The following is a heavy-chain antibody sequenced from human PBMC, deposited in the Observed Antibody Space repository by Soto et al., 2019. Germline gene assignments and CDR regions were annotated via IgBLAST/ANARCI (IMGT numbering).Heavy chain of an antibody. Sequence: QVQLQEPGPGLVKPSQTVSLTCTVSGGSISSGGYYWSWIRQHPGKGLEWIGYIYYSGSTYYNPSLKSRVTISVDTSKNQFSLKLSSVTAADTAVYYCPRDSGDEGAFDICGQGTMVTVSS. D-gene: IGHD3-10*01. CDR2: IYYSGST. CDR3: PRDSGDEGAFDI. V-gene: IGHV4-31*03. CDR1: GGSISSGGYY. J-gene: IGHJ3*02.